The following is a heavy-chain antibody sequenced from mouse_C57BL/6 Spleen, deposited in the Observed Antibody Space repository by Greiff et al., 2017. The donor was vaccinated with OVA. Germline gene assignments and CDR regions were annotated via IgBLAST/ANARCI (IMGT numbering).Heavy chain of an antibody. Sequence: VQLQQSGPELVKPGASVKISCKASGYAFSSSWMNWVKQRPGKGLEWIGRIYPGDGDTNYNGKFKGKATLTADKSSSTAYMQLSSLTSEDSAVYFCARAGSSSGYYAMDYWGQGTSVTVSS. J-gene: IGHJ4*01. D-gene: IGHD1-1*01. CDR2: IYPGDGDT. CDR1: GYAFSSSW. CDR3: ARAGSSSGYYAMDY. V-gene: IGHV1-82*01.